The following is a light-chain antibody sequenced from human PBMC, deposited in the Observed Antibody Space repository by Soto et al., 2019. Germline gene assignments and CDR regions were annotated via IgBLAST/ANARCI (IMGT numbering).Light chain of an antibody. CDR2: SAS. V-gene: IGKV3-15*01. J-gene: IGKJ1*01. CDR1: QSLRSN. CDR3: QQHDKLPPA. Sequence: EIVMTQSPVTLSVSPGETVTLSCRASQSLRSNLAWYQKKPGQTPRLLIYSASIRAAATLARFSGSGAGTNFSLTISSLQSEDFAVYYCQQHDKLPPAFGQGTKVDLK.